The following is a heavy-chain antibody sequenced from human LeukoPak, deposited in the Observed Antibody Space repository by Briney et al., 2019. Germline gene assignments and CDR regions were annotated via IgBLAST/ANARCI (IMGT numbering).Heavy chain of an antibody. CDR1: GFTVGSNH. CDR3: ARDADYGGSPDAFDI. CDR2: IYSGGTT. V-gene: IGHV3-53*01. Sequence: GGSLRLSCAASGFTVGSNHMSWVRQAPGKGLNWDSIIYSGGTTYYADSVKGRFTISRDNSKNTLYLQMNSLRAEDTAVYYCARDADYGGSPDAFDIWGRGTIVTVSS. J-gene: IGHJ3*02. D-gene: IGHD4-23*01.